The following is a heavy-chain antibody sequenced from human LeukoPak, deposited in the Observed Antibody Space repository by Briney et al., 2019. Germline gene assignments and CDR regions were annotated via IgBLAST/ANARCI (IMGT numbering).Heavy chain of an antibody. CDR3: ARYSNYGDYYYYYMDV. J-gene: IGHJ6*03. D-gene: IGHD4-11*01. Sequence: PSETLSLTCTVSGGSISSYYWSWIRQPPGKGLEWIGYIYYSGSTNYNPSLKSRVTISVDTSKNQFSLKLSSVTAADTAVYYCARYSNYGDYYYYYMDVWGKGTTVTVPS. V-gene: IGHV4-59*01. CDR2: IYYSGST. CDR1: GGSISSYY.